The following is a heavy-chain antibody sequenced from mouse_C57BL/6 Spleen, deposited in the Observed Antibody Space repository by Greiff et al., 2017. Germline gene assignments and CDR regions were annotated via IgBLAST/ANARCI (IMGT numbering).Heavy chain of an antibody. D-gene: IGHD1-1*01. V-gene: IGHV1-53*01. Sequence: QVQLKQPGTELVKPGASVKLSCKASGYTFTSYWLHWVKQRPGQGLEWIGNINPSNGGTNYNEKFKSKATLTVDKSSSTAYMQLSSLTSEDSAVYYCAREITTVVATDAMDYWGQGTSVTVSS. CDR3: AREITTVVATDAMDY. J-gene: IGHJ4*01. CDR1: GYTFTSYW. CDR2: INPSNGGT.